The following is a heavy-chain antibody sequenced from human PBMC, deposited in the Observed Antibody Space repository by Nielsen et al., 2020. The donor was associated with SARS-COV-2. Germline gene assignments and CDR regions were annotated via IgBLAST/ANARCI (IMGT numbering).Heavy chain of an antibody. Sequence: SETLSLTCTVSGYSISSGYYWGWIWQPPGKGLEWIGSIYHSGSTYYNPSLKSRVTMSVDTSKNQFSLRLSSVTAADTAVYYCARDRVAAAGTAPNYYYYYGMDVWGQGTTVTVSS. CDR2: IYHSGST. J-gene: IGHJ6*02. D-gene: IGHD6-13*01. V-gene: IGHV4-38-2*02. CDR1: GYSISSGYY. CDR3: ARDRVAAAGTAPNYYYYYGMDV.